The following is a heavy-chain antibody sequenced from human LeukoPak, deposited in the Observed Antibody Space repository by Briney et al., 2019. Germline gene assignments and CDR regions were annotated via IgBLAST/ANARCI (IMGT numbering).Heavy chain of an antibody. CDR2: INSDGRII. J-gene: IGHJ2*01. Sequence: GGSLTLSCAASGSTFSNYGMHWVRHVPGKGLVWVSHINSDGRIINYADSVKGRFTISRDNAKNTLYLQMNSLRVEDTAVYYCARGRGWYFDLWGRGTLVTVSS. D-gene: IGHD3-10*01. CDR3: ARGRGWYFDL. CDR1: GSTFSNYG. V-gene: IGHV3-74*01.